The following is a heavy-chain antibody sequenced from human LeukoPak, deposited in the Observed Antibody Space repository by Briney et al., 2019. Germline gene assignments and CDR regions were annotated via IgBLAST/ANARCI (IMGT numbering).Heavy chain of an antibody. J-gene: IGHJ4*02. CDR2: IYSGGST. V-gene: IGHV3-66*04. D-gene: IGHD5-18*01. CDR1: GFTVSSTY. Sequence: SGGSLRLSCAASGFTVSSTYMSWVHQAPGKGLEWVSVIYSGGSTYYADSVKGRFTISRDNSNNTLYLQMNSLRAEDTAVYYCARHAVQLWSAIDYWGQGTLVTVSS. CDR3: ARHAVQLWSAIDY.